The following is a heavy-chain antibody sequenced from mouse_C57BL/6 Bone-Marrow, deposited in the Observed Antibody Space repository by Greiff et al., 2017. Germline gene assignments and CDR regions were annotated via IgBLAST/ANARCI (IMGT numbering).Heavy chain of an antibody. CDR1: GYAFTNYL. D-gene: IGHD2-2*01. CDR2: INPGRGGT. CDR3: AREGWLRRGFAY. V-gene: IGHV1-54*01. J-gene: IGHJ3*01. Sequence: VQLQQSGAELVRPGTSVKVSCKASGYAFTNYLIEWVKQRPGQGLEWIGVINPGRGGTNYNEKFKGKATLTADKSSSTAYMQLSSLTSEDSAVYFCAREGWLRRGFAYWGQGTLVTVSA.